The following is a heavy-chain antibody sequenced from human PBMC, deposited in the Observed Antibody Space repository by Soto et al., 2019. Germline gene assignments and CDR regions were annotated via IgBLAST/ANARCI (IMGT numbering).Heavy chain of an antibody. CDR3: AKLMPTVTPGLDY. V-gene: IGHV3-23*01. CDR2: ISGSGVST. Sequence: GGSLRLSCAASGFAFSSYAMSWVRQAPGKGLEWVSTISGSGVSTYYTDSVKGRFTISRDNSKNTLYLQMNSLGAEDTAVYYCAKLMPTVTPGLDYWGQGTMFTVSS. CDR1: GFAFSSYA. J-gene: IGHJ4*02. D-gene: IGHD4-17*01.